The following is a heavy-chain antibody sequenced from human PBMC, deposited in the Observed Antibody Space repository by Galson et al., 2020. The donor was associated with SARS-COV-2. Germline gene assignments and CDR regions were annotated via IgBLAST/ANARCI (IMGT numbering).Heavy chain of an antibody. CDR2: IRSKAYGGTT. CDR3: TREDGDYVFDY. Sequence: GESLKISCTASGFTFGDYAMSWFRQAPGKGLEWVGFIRSKAYGGTTEYAASVKGRFTISRDDSKSIAYLQMNSLKTEDTAVYYCTREDGDYVFDYWGQGTLVTVSS. CDR1: GFTFGDYA. V-gene: IGHV3-49*03. J-gene: IGHJ4*02. D-gene: IGHD4-17*01.